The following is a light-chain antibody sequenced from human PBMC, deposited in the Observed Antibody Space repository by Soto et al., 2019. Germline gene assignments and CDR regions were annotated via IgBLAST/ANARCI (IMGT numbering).Light chain of an antibody. V-gene: IGKV3-20*01. J-gene: IGKJ1*01. CDR1: QSVSSSY. CDR2: GAS. Sequence: EIVLTQSPGTLSLSPGERATLSCRASQSVSSSYLAWYQQKPGQAPRLLIYGASNRTSVIPDRFGGRGSGTNFTLTTSRREPEDLAVYYCHHYDKIPRTFGQGAKVEIK. CDR3: HHYDKIPRT.